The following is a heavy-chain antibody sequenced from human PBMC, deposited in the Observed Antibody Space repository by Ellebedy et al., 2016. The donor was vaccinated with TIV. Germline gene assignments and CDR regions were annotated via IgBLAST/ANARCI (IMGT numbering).Heavy chain of an antibody. CDR3: VRQTSDRAFDI. D-gene: IGHD2-15*01. V-gene: IGHV4-59*08. CDR1: GGSINSYY. J-gene: IGHJ3*02. CDR2: IYYSGKT. Sequence: MPSETLSLTCTVSGGSINSYYWSWIRQPPGKGLDWIGYIYYSGKTDFNPSLKSRVSISVDTSKTQFSLKLNSVTAADTAVYYCVRQTSDRAFDIWGQGTLVTVSS.